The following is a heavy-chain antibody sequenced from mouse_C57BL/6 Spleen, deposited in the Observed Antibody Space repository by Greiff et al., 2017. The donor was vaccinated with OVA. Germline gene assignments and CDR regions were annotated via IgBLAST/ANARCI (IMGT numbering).Heavy chain of an antibody. CDR2: ITPNHGGT. CDR3: ARALTGTNYYAMDY. CDR1: GSTFTDYY. Sequence: VQLQQSGPELVKPGASVKISCKASGSTFTDYYMNWVKQSHGTSLEWIGDITPNHGGTSYNQKFKGKATLTGDKSSSTAYMELRSLTSEDSAVYYWARALTGTNYYAMDYGGQGTSGTVSA. J-gene: IGHJ4*01. V-gene: IGHV1-26*01. D-gene: IGHD4-1*01.